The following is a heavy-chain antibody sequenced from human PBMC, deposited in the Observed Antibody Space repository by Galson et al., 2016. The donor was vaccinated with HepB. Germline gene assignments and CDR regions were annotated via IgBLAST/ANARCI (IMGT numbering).Heavy chain of an antibody. Sequence: ETLSLTCTVSGDSINSSAYYWGWIRQPPGKGLEWIGSIFYSGSTNYNPSLQSRVTIFVDTSKNHFSLKLSSVTAADTAVYYCARGLNWGQGTLVTVSS. V-gene: IGHV4-39*02. CDR3: ARGLN. J-gene: IGHJ4*02. CDR1: GDSINSSAYY. CDR2: IFYSGST.